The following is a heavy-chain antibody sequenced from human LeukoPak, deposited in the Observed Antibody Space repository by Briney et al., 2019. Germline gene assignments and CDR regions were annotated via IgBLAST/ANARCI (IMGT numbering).Heavy chain of an antibody. V-gene: IGHV4-34*01. CDR1: GGSFSGYY. CDR2: INHGGST. J-gene: IGHJ6*03. D-gene: IGHD3-10*01. CDR3: ARRGDWYYYYYHMDV. Sequence: PSETLSLTCAVYGGSFSGYYWSWIRQPPGKGLEWIGEINHGGSTNYNPSLKSRVTISVDTSKNQFSLKLSSVTAADTAVYYCARRGDWYYYYYHMDVWGKGTTVTVSS.